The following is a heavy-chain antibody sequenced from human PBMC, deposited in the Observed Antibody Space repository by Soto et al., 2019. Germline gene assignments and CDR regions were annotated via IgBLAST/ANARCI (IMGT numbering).Heavy chain of an antibody. Sequence: ASVKVSCXASGGTFSTYTMSWVRQAPGQGLEWMGGIIPMFGTTTYAENFQGRVTITADESTSTAYMELTSLRSEDTAVYYCTRDLYYFDSSAYYGHNWFDPWGQGTRVTVSS. CDR2: IIPMFGTT. D-gene: IGHD3-22*01. CDR3: TRDLYYFDSSAYYGHNWFDP. J-gene: IGHJ5*02. V-gene: IGHV1-69*13. CDR1: GGTFSTYT.